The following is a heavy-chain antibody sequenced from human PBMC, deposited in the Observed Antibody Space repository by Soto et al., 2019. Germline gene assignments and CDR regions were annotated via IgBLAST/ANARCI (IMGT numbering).Heavy chain of an antibody. CDR1: GGTFSSYA. Sequence: QVPLVQSGAEVKKPGSSVKVSCKASGGTFSSYAISWVRQATGQGLEWMGGIIPIFGTANYAQKFQGRVTITADESTSTAYMELSSLGSEDAAVYYCARAALLDESPAEYWYFDIWGRGTLVTVAA. J-gene: IGHJ2*01. V-gene: IGHV1-69*01. CDR3: ARAALLDESPAEYWYFDI. CDR2: IIPIFGTA.